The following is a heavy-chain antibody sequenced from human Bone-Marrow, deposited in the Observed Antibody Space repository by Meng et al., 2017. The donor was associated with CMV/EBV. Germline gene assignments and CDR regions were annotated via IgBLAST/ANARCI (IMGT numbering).Heavy chain of an antibody. J-gene: IGHJ4*02. V-gene: IGHV4-34*01. CDR1: GGSFSGYY. Sequence: SETLSLTCAVYGGSFSGYYWSWIRQPPGKGLEWIGEINHSGSTNYNPSLKSRVTISVDTSKNQFSLKLSSVTAADTAVYYCAGGSPNGGWYPIDYWGQGKLVTVSS. CDR2: INHSGST. D-gene: IGHD6-19*01. CDR3: AGGSPNGGWYPIDY.